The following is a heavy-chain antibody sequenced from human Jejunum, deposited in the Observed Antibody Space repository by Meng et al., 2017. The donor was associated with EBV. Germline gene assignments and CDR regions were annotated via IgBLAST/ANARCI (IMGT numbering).Heavy chain of an antibody. CDR2: INGGATST. D-gene: IGHD2-2*01. Sequence: GQLGDAGAEVKNPGALVRAPCQAYESFFTTYDRHWVRQAPGQRLEWMGWINGGATSTVYSQNFQGRLTIARDTSARTAFMELSGLTSEDTAVYYCASGPSCSSGSCQEFDYWGQGTLVTVSS. V-gene: IGHV1-3*01. J-gene: IGHJ4*02. CDR3: ASGPSCSSGSCQEFDY. CDR1: ESFFTTYD.